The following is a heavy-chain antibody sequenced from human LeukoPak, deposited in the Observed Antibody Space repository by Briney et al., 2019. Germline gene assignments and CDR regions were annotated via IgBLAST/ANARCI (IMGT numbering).Heavy chain of an antibody. D-gene: IGHD3-10*01. J-gene: IGHJ4*02. Sequence: GGSLRLSCAASGFTVSYNYMNWVRQAPGKGLEWVSVVYSGGSTYYADSVKGRFTISRDNSKNTVYLQMNSLRAEDTAVYFCASGGNYGLFDYWGQGTLVNVSS. CDR1: GFTVSYNY. V-gene: IGHV3-53*01. CDR3: ASGGNYGLFDY. CDR2: VYSGGST.